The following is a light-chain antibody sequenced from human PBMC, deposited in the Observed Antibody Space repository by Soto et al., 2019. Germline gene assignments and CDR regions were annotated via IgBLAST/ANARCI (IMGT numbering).Light chain of an antibody. V-gene: IGLV2-8*01. J-gene: IGLJ1*01. CDR1: SSDVGGYNY. Sequence: QSALTQPHSASGSPGQSFTISCTGTSSDVGGYNYVSWYQQHPGKAPKLMIYEVSERPSGVPDRFSGSKSSNTASLTVSGLQAEDEADYYCRSYAGSNNFVFGTGTKVTVL. CDR3: RSYAGSNNFV. CDR2: EVS.